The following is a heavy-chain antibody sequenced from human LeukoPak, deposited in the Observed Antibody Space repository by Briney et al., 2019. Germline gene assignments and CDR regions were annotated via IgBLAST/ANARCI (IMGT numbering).Heavy chain of an antibody. V-gene: IGHV1-2*02. D-gene: IGHD6-19*01. CDR3: ARDTTYSSGWWA. Sequence: GASVKVSCKASGYTFTGCYMHWVRQAPGQGLEWMGWINPNSGGTNYAQKFQGRVTMTRDTSISTAYMELSRLRSDDTAVYYCARDTTYSSGWWAWGQGTLLTVSS. CDR1: GYTFTGCY. CDR2: INPNSGGT. J-gene: IGHJ5*02.